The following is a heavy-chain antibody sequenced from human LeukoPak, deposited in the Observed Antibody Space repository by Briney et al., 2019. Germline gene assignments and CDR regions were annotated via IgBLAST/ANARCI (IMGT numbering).Heavy chain of an antibody. CDR3: ARHASGSYYDGWFDP. CDR2: IYYSGST. CDR1: GGSISSYY. J-gene: IGHJ5*02. Sequence: SETLSLTCTVSGGSISSYYWSWIRQPPGKGLEWIGYIYYSGSTNYNPSLKSRVTISVDTSKNQFSLKLSSVTAADTPVYYCARHASGSYYDGWFDPWGQGTLVTVPS. D-gene: IGHD1-26*01. V-gene: IGHV4-59*08.